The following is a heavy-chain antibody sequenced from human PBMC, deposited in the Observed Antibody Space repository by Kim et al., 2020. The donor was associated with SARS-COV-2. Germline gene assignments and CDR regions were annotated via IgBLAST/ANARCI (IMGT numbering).Heavy chain of an antibody. CDR1: GFTFSSYS. CDR2: ISSSSSYI. J-gene: IGHJ6*02. CDR3: ARDPPGFGELLEFGGMDV. V-gene: IGHV3-21*04. Sequence: GGSLRLSCAASGFTFSSYSMNWVRQAPGKGLEWVSSISSSSSYIYYADSVKGRFTISRDNAKNSLYLQMNSLRAEDTAVYYCARDPPGFGELLEFGGMDVWGQGTTVTVSS. D-gene: IGHD3-10*01.